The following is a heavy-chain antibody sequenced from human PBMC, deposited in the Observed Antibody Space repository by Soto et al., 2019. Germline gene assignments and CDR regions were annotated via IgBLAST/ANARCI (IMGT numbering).Heavy chain of an antibody. Sequence: SLRLSCAASGFTFSSYGMHWVRQAPGKGLEWVAVIWYDGSNKYYADSVKGRFTISRDNSKNTLYLQMNSLRAEDTAVYYCARAYCSGGSCYVYYYYYGMDVWGQGTTVTVSS. CDR2: IWYDGSNK. CDR1: GFTFSSYG. J-gene: IGHJ6*02. CDR3: ARAYCSGGSCYVYYYYYGMDV. D-gene: IGHD2-15*01. V-gene: IGHV3-33*01.